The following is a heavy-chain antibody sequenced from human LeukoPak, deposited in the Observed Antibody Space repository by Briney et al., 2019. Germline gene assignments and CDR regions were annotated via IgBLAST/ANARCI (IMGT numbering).Heavy chain of an antibody. V-gene: IGHV4-59*01. D-gene: IGHD2-21*01. J-gene: IGHJ5*02. Sequence: PSETLSLTCTVSGVSISSYYWSWVRQPPGKGLEWVGYIYYSGSTNNNPSLKSRVTISVDTSKNQFSLKLSSVTAADTAVYYCARESSYSGGKPVVFDPWGQGTLVTVSS. CDR1: GVSISSYY. CDR3: ARESSYSGGKPVVFDP. CDR2: IYYSGST.